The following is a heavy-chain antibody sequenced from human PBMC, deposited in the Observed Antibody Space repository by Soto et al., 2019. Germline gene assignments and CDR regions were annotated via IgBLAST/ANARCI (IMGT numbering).Heavy chain of an antibody. D-gene: IGHD2-15*01. J-gene: IGHJ4*02. CDR1: GGTFSSYA. CDR2: IIPIFGTA. V-gene: IGHV1-69*12. Sequence: QVPLVQSGAEVKKPGSSVKVSCKASGGTFSSYAISWVRQAPGQGLEWMGGIIPIFGTANYAQKFQGRVTITADESTSTAYMELSSLRSDDTAVYYCARESRYCSGGSCYFLPGIDYWGQGTLVTVSS. CDR3: ARESRYCSGGSCYFLPGIDY.